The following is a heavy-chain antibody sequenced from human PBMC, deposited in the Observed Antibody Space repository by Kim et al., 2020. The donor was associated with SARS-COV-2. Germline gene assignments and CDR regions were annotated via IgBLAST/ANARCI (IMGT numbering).Heavy chain of an antibody. CDR2: GGST. Sequence: GGSTFYARRFQGRVTMTRDTSTSTVYMELSSLRSEDTAVYYCARARGGDYWGQGTLVTVST. V-gene: IGHV1-46*01. CDR3: ARARGGDY. J-gene: IGHJ4*02. D-gene: IGHD3-16*01.